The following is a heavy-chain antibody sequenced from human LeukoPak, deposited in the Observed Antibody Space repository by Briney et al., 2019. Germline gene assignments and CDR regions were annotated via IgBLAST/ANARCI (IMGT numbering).Heavy chain of an antibody. D-gene: IGHD3-10*01. CDR1: GGSVTNGSDY. J-gene: IGHJ4*02. V-gene: IGHV4-61*01. CDR3: ARAFVGWFGELSGGQAIDY. CDR2: IYYTGST. Sequence: TSETLSLTCSVSGGSVTNGSDYWSWIRQPPGKGLEWIGYIYYTGSTNYNPSLKSRVTMSVDTSKSQSSLKLSSVAAADTAVYYCARAFVGWFGELSGGQAIDYWGQGTLVTVSS.